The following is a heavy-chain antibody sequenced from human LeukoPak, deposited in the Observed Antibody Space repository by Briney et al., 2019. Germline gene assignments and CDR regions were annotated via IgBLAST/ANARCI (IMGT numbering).Heavy chain of an antibody. CDR2: IYYSGST. Sequence: PSETLSLTCTVSGGSISSSSYYWGWIRQPPGKGLEWIGSIYYSGSTYYNPSLKSRVTISVDTSKNQFPLKLSSVTAADTAVYYCARQVYSSSWYSLSDFDYWGQGTLVTVSS. V-gene: IGHV4-39*01. CDR1: GGSISSSSYY. D-gene: IGHD6-13*01. J-gene: IGHJ4*02. CDR3: ARQVYSSSWYSLSDFDY.